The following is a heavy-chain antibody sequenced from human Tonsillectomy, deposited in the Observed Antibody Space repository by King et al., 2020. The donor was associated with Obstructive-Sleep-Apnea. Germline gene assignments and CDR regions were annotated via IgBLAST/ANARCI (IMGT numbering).Heavy chain of an antibody. V-gene: IGHV3-66*01. CDR2: IYSGGNT. D-gene: IGHD5-24*01. J-gene: IGHJ4*02. CDR3: ARGVGWLQTYYFDY. Sequence: VQLVESGGGLVQPGVSLRLSCAASGFTVSSSYMNWVRQAPGKGLEWVSVIYSGGNTYCADSVKGSFTISRDNSKNTLYLQMNSRRAEDTSVYYCARGVGWLQTYYFDYWGQGTLVTVSS. CDR1: GFTVSSSY.